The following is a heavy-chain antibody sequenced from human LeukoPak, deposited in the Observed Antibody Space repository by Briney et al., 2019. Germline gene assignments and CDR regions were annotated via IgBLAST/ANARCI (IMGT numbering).Heavy chain of an antibody. CDR2: ISSSSSYI. CDR3: ARADWDTAMIDY. Sequence: GGSLRLSCAASGFTFSSYSMNWVRQAPGKGLEWVSSISSSSSYIYYADSVKGRFTISRDNAKNSLYLQMNSLRAEDTAVYYCARADWDTAMIDYWGQGTLVTVSS. V-gene: IGHV3-21*01. J-gene: IGHJ4*02. CDR1: GFTFSSYS. D-gene: IGHD5-18*01.